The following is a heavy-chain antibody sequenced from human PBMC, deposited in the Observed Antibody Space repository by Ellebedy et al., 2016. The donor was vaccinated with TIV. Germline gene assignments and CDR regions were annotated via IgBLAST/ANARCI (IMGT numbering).Heavy chain of an antibody. Sequence: SETLSLTXAVYGGSFGAYYWSWIRQPPGKGLEWIGEINHSGSTNYNPSLKSRVTISVDTSKNQFSLKLSSVTAADTAVYYCARRYFDYWGQGTLVTVSS. CDR2: INHSGST. J-gene: IGHJ4*02. CDR3: ARRYFDY. V-gene: IGHV4-34*01. CDR1: GGSFGAYY.